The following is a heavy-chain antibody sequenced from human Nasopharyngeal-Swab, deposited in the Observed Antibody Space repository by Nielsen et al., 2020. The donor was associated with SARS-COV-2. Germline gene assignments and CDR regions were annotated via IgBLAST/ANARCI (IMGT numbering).Heavy chain of an antibody. CDR3: ASAHRAYGDSGYYPLDY. CDR2: ITSGSAIM. V-gene: IGHV3-48*04. D-gene: IGHD3-22*01. J-gene: IGHJ4*02. CDR1: GFNFNYYS. Sequence: GESLKISCAASGFNFNYYSMNWVRQAPGKGLEWVSYITSGSAIMYYADSVKGRFTISRDNAKNLLYLQMNSLRAEDTAVYNCASAHRAYGDSGYYPLDYWGKGTLVTVSS.